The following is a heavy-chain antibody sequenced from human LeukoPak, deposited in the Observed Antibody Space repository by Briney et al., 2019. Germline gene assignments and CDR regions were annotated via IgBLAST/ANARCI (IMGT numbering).Heavy chain of an antibody. CDR2: IYHSGST. CDR1: GYSISSGYY. Sequence: PSETLSLTCAVSGYSISSGYYWGWIRQPPGKGLEWIGSIYHSGSTYYNPSLKSRVTISVDTSKNQFSLKRSSVTAADTVVYYCARQRRGVGATLGAFDYWGQGTLVTVSS. J-gene: IGHJ4*02. CDR3: ARQRRGVGATLGAFDY. D-gene: IGHD1-26*01. V-gene: IGHV4-38-2*01.